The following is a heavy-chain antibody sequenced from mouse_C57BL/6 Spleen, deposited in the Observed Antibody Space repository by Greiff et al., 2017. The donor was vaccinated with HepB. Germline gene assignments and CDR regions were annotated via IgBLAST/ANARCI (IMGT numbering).Heavy chain of an antibody. Sequence: VQLQQSGAELVMPGASVKLSCKASGYTFTSYWMHWVKQRPGQGLEWIGEIDPSDSYTNYNQKFKGKSTLTVDKSSSTAYMQLSSLTSEDSAVYYCASNYGSSTYAMDYWGQGTSVTVSS. V-gene: IGHV1-69*01. CDR1: GYTFTSYW. CDR2: IDPSDSYT. CDR3: ASNYGSSTYAMDY. J-gene: IGHJ4*01. D-gene: IGHD1-1*01.